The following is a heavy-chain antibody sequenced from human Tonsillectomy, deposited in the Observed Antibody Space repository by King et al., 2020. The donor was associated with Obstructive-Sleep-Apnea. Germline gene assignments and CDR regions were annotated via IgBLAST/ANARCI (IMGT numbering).Heavy chain of an antibody. Sequence: QLQESGPGLVKPSVTLSLTCTVSGGSISFYYWSWIRQPPGKGLEWIGYVYHSGTTNYNPSLKSRVTISVDTSKSQVSLKLNSVTAADTAVYYCARFYGGNSLYFDYWGQGTLVSVSS. D-gene: IGHD4-23*01. CDR1: GGSISFYY. CDR2: VYHSGTT. J-gene: IGHJ4*02. V-gene: IGHV4-59*01. CDR3: ARFYGGNSLYFDY.